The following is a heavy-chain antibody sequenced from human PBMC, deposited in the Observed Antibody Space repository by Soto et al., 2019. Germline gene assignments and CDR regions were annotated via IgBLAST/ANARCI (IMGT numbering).Heavy chain of an antibody. CDR2: IYHSGST. V-gene: IGHV4-30-2*01. D-gene: IGHD3-22*01. CDR1: GGSISSGGYS. CDR3: ARAQPDYDSSGYYYFDY. Sequence: QLQLQESGSGLVKPSQTLSLTCAVSGGSISSGGYSWSWIRQPPGKGLGWIGYIYHSGSTYDNPSLKSRVTISVDRSKNQFSLQLSSVTAADTAVYYCARAQPDYDSSGYYYFDYWGQGTLVTVSS. J-gene: IGHJ4*02.